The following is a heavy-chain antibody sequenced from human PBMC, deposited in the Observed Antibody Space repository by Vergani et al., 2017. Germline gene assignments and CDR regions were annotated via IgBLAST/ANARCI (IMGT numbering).Heavy chain of an antibody. CDR1: GFTFSGSA. CDR3: TSYYDILTGTYRRYYYGMDV. D-gene: IGHD3-9*01. V-gene: IGHV3-73*02. Sequence: EVQLVESGGGLVQPGGSLTLSCAASGFTFSGSAMHWVRQASGKGLEWVGRIRSKANSYATAYAASVKGRFTISRDDSKNTAYLQMNSLKTEDTAVYYCTSYYDILTGTYRRYYYGMDVWGQGTTVTVSS. CDR2: IRSKANSYAT. J-gene: IGHJ6*02.